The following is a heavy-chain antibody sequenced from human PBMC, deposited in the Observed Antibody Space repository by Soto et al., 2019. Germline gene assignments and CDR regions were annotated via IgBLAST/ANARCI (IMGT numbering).Heavy chain of an antibody. CDR3: ARDLAEPGGYYYYYVMDV. CDR1: GFTFSSYA. J-gene: IGHJ6*02. D-gene: IGHD2-2*01. Sequence: QVQLVESGGGVVQPGRSLRLSCAASGFTFSSYAMHWVRQAPGKGLEWVAVISYDGSNKYYADSVKGRFTISRDNSKNTLYLQMNSLRAEDTAVYYCARDLAEPGGYYYYYVMDVWGQGTTVTVSS. V-gene: IGHV3-30-3*01. CDR2: ISYDGSNK.